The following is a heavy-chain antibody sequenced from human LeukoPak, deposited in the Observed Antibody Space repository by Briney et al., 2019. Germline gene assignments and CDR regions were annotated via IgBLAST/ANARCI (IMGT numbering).Heavy chain of an antibody. CDR2: ISNNGGYT. D-gene: IGHD2-15*01. J-gene: IGHJ4*02. Sequence: GGSLRLSCAASGFTFSSSAMSWVRQAPGKGLEWVSAISNNGGYTYYADSVQGRFTISRDNSKSTLCLRMNSLRAEDTAVYYCAKQLGYCSDGSCYFPYWGQGTLVTVSS. V-gene: IGHV3-23*01. CDR3: AKQLGYCSDGSCYFPY. CDR1: GFTFSSSA.